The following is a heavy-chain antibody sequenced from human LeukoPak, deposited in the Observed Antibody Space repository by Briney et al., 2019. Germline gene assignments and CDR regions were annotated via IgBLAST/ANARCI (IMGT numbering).Heavy chain of an antibody. V-gene: IGHV3-48*03. J-gene: IGHJ4*02. Sequence: GGSLGLSCAASGFTYSSYEMNWVRHAPGKGLERVSYISSGSTIYDADSVKGRFTISRDNAKNSLYLQMNSLRAEDTAVYYCARESIAVAGAPFDYWGQGTLVTVSS. D-gene: IGHD6-19*01. CDR1: GFTYSSYE. CDR2: ISSGSTI. CDR3: ARESIAVAGAPFDY.